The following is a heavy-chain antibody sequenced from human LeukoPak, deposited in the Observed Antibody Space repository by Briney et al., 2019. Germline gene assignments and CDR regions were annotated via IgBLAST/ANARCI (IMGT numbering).Heavy chain of an antibody. CDR3: ASYSTVTLFQH. J-gene: IGHJ1*01. CDR2: ISSSSSYT. Sequence: GGSLRHSCAASGFTFSDYYMSWIRQAPGKGLEWVSYISSSSSYTNYADSVKGRFTISRDNAKNSLYLQMNSLRAEDTAVYYCASYSTVTLFQHWGQGTLVTVSS. V-gene: IGHV3-11*06. CDR1: GFTFSDYY. D-gene: IGHD4-17*01.